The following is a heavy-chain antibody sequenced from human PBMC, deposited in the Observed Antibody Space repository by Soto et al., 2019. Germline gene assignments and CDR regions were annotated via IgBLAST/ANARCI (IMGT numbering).Heavy chain of an antibody. D-gene: IGHD2-2*01. Sequence: GASVKVSCKASGGTFSSYAISWVRQAPGQGLEWMGGIIPIFGTANYAQKFQGRVTITADESTSTAYMELSSLRSEDTAVYYCARLGYCGSTSCYRWFDPWGQGTLVTVSS. CDR3: ARLGYCGSTSCYRWFDP. CDR1: GGTFSSYA. V-gene: IGHV1-69*13. J-gene: IGHJ5*02. CDR2: IIPIFGTA.